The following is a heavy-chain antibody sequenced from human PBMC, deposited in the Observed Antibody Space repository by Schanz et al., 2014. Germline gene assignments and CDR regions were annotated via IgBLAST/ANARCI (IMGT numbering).Heavy chain of an antibody. CDR3: AREEGWGIAAACPNRFYYGMDV. Sequence: LSPPPSAFTFSRYSMNWVRQAPVKVLARFSSISSSSSYIYYADSVKGRFTISRDNAKNSLYLQMNSLRAEDTAVYYCAREEGWGIAAACPNRFYYGMDVCAPGTTVTVSS. D-gene: IGHD6-13*01. J-gene: IGHJ6*02. CDR2: ISSSSSYI. V-gene: IGHV3-21*01. CDR1: AFTFSRYS.